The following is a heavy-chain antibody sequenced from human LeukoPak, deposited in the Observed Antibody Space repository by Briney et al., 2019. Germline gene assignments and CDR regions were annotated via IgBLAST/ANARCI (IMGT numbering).Heavy chain of an antibody. CDR3: ARVAVGSYDWFDP. D-gene: IGHD1-26*01. V-gene: IGHV3-23*01. Sequence: SGGSLRLSCVASGFPFSNYAMSWVRQAPGKGLEWVSVISGSDTNTYYADSGKGRFTICRDNSKKTLYLQMNSPRAADKAVYSCARVAVGSYDWFDPWGQGTMVTVSS. CDR1: GFPFSNYA. CDR2: ISGSDTNT. J-gene: IGHJ5*02.